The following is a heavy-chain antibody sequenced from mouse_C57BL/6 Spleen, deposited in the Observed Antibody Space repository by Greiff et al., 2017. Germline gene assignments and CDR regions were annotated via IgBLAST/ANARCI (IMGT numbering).Heavy chain of an antibody. CDR2: IHPNSGST. D-gene: IGHD2-12*01. CDR1: GYTFTSYW. Sequence: VQLQQSGAELVKPGASVKLSCKASGYTFTSYWMHWVKQRPGQGLEWIGMIHPNSGSTNYNEKFKSKATLTVDKSSSTAYMQLSSLTSEDSAVYYCAREGGTYSHYFDYWGQGTTLTVSS. J-gene: IGHJ2*01. V-gene: IGHV1-64*01. CDR3: AREGGTYSHYFDY.